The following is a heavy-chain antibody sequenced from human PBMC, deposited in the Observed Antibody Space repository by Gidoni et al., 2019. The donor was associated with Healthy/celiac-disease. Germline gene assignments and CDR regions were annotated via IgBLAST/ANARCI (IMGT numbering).Heavy chain of an antibody. CDR3: ARDIRSGWYRD. V-gene: IGHV3-21*01. CDR1: GFTFSSYS. D-gene: IGHD6-19*01. J-gene: IGHJ4*02. CDR2: ISSSSSYI. Sequence: EVQLVESGGGLVKPGGSLRLSCAASGFTFSSYSMNWVRQAPGKGLEWVSSISSSSSYIYYADSVKGRFTISRDNDKNSLYLQMNSLRAEDTAVYYCARDIRSGWYRDWGQGTLVTVSS.